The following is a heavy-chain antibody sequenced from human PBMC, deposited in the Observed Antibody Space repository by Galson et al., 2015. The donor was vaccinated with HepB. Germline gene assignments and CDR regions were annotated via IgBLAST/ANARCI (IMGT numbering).Heavy chain of an antibody. Sequence: SVKVSCKASGYTFINYAMHWVRQAPGQGLEWMGRFNAGNGDTRYSQKFQGRVTITRDTSANSAYMELSSLRSEDTAVYYCARSSGSYWDSNAFDIWGQGTMVTVSS. D-gene: IGHD1-26*01. V-gene: IGHV1-3*01. CDR1: GYTFINYA. CDR3: ARSSGSYWDSNAFDI. CDR2: FNAGNGDT. J-gene: IGHJ3*02.